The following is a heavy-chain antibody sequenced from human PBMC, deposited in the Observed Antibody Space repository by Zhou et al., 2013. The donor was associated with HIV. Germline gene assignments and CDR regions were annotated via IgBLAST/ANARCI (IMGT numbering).Heavy chain of an antibody. CDR1: GYTFISYG. Sequence: QVQLFQSGTEMKKPGASVKVSCKASGYTFISYGISWVRQAPGQRLEWMGWVSTYNGDTNYAQKFQGRVTMTTDTSTSTAYMELSSLRSEDTAVYYCATWGPRITIFGVVTDWGQGTLVTVSS. CDR2: VSTYNGDT. V-gene: IGHV1-18*01. CDR3: ATWGPRITIFGVVTD. J-gene: IGHJ4*02. D-gene: IGHD3-3*01.